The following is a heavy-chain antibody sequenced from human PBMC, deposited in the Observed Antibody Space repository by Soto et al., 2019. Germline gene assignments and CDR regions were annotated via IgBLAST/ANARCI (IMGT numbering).Heavy chain of an antibody. CDR1: GGTFSSSA. Sequence: SVKVSCKASGGTFSSSAISWVRQAPGQGLEWMGGIIPIFGTANYAQKFQGRVTITADESTSTAYMELSSLRSGNTAVYYCAVDIVVVPAAIGDYYYGMDVCGQGTTVTVSS. D-gene: IGHD2-2*02. V-gene: IGHV1-69*13. J-gene: IGHJ6*02. CDR3: AVDIVVVPAAIGDYYYGMDV. CDR2: IIPIFGTA.